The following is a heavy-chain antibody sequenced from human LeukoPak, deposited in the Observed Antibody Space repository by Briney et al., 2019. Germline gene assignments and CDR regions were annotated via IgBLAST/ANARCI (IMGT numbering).Heavy chain of an antibody. J-gene: IGHJ5*02. V-gene: IGHV1-2*02. Sequence: GSSVKVSCKSSGYTFTPYYIHWLRQAPGQRLEWMGWVNPDSGGTNYAQNFQGRVTLTRDTSISTAYMELSSLRSDDTAVYYCARTHLGELHNWFDPWGQGTLVTVSS. D-gene: IGHD1-26*01. CDR2: VNPDSGGT. CDR1: GYTFTPYY. CDR3: ARTHLGELHNWFDP.